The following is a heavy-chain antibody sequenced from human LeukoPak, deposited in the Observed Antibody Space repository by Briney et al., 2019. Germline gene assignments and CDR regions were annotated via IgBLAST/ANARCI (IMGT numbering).Heavy chain of an antibody. D-gene: IGHD3-10*01. V-gene: IGHV3-48*01. Sequence: PGGSLRLSCAASELTFSDFSMNWVRQAPGKGLEWVSYISAGSSTMYYADSVKGRFTISRDNAKNSLYLQMNSLRAEDTAVYYCARRGSGSYFKLDYWGQGTLVTVSS. CDR3: ARRGSGSYFKLDY. J-gene: IGHJ4*02. CDR1: ELTFSDFS. CDR2: ISAGSSTM.